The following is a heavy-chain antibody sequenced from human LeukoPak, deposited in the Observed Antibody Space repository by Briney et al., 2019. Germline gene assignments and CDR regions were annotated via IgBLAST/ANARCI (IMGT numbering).Heavy chain of an antibody. CDR3: ARELGYYDSSGYSLGY. CDR2: IYSGGST. Sequence: PGGSLGLSCAASGFTVSSNYMSRVRQAPGKGLEWVSVIYSGGSTYYADSVKGRFTISRDNSKNTLYLQMNSLRAEDTAVYYCARELGYYDSSGYSLGYWGQGTLVTVSS. V-gene: IGHV3-66*01. J-gene: IGHJ4*02. CDR1: GFTVSSNY. D-gene: IGHD3-22*01.